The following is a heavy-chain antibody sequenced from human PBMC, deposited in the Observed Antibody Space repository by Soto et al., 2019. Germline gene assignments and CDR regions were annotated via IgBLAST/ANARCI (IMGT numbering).Heavy chain of an antibody. D-gene: IGHD3-3*01. Sequence: PSEPLSLTCTVSGGSISSGDYYWTWIRQPPGKGLEWIGYIFHSGSTNDNPSLKSRVTLSIDTSKNQFSLKLRSVTAADTAVYFCAREKYDFWRGYSLLFDFWGKGTRVTVLL. CDR1: GGSISSGDYY. J-gene: IGHJ4*02. CDR3: AREKYDFWRGYSLLFDF. V-gene: IGHV4-30-4*01. CDR2: IFHSGST.